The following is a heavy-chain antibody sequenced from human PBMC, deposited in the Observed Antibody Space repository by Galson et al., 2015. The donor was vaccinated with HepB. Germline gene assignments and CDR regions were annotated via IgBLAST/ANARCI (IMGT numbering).Heavy chain of an antibody. CDR2: ISGSGGST. J-gene: IGHJ4*02. CDR3: AKASRYCSGSSCYLGMSLYYFDC. Sequence: SLRLSCAASGFTFSSYAMSWVRQAPGKGLEWVSAISGSGGSTYYADSVKGRFTISRDNSKNTLYLQMNSLRAEDTAVYYCAKASRYCSGSSCYLGMSLYYFDCWGQGTLVTVSS. D-gene: IGHD2-15*01. V-gene: IGHV3-23*01. CDR1: GFTFSSYA.